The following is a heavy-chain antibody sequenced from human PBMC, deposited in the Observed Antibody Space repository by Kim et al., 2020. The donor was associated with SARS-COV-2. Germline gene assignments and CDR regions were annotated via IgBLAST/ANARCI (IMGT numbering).Heavy chain of an antibody. V-gene: IGHV3-20*03. D-gene: IGHD4-17*01. CDR3: ARDYGDHPFDY. Sequence: GYADSVKGRFTISRDNAKNSLYLQMNSLRAEDTALYYCARDYGDHPFDYWGQGTLVTVSS. J-gene: IGHJ4*02.